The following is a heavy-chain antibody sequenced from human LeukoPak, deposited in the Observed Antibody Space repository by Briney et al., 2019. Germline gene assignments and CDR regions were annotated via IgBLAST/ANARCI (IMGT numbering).Heavy chain of an antibody. V-gene: IGHV1-46*01. D-gene: IGHD6-19*01. Sequence: GASVKVSCKASGYTFTSYYMHWVRQAPGQGLEWMGIINPSGGSTSYAQKFQGRVTMTRDTSTSTVYMELSSLRSDDTAVYYCAREGAVALKYFDIWGQGTLVTVSS. CDR1: GYTFTSYY. J-gene: IGHJ4*02. CDR2: INPSGGST. CDR3: AREGAVALKYFDI.